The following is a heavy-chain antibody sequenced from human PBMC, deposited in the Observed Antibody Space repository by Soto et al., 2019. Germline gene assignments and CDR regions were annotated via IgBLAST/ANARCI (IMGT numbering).Heavy chain of an antibody. CDR1: GFTFSSYA. V-gene: IGHV3-23*01. CDR3: AKDGDIVVVGRGYYFDY. D-gene: IGHD2-15*01. CDR2: ISGSGGST. Sequence: EVQLFESGGGLVQPGGYLRLSCAASGFTFSSYAMSWVRQAPGKGLEWVSAISGSGGSTYYADSVKGRFTISRDNSKNTLYLQMNSLRAEDTAVYYCAKDGDIVVVGRGYYFDYWGQGTLVTVSS. J-gene: IGHJ4*02.